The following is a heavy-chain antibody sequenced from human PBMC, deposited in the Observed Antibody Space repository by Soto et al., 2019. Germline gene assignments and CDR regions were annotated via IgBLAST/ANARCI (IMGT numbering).Heavy chain of an antibody. D-gene: IGHD3-22*01. Sequence: QVQLQQWGAGLLKPSETLSLTCAVYGGSFSGYYWSWIRQPPGKGLEWIGEINHSGSTNYNPSLKSRVTISVDTSKNQFSLKLSSVTAADTAVYYCARVYYYDSSGYYAYYFDYWGQGTLVTGSS. CDR3: ARVYYYDSSGYYAYYFDY. V-gene: IGHV4-34*01. J-gene: IGHJ4*02. CDR1: GGSFSGYY. CDR2: INHSGST.